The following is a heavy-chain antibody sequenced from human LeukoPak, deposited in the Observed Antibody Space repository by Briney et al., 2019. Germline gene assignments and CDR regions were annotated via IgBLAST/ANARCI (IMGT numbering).Heavy chain of an antibody. D-gene: IGHD3-3*01. CDR1: GVSISSYY. CDR2: IYTSGST. Sequence: SETLSLTCTVSGVSISSYYWSWIRQPAGKGLEWIGRIYTSGSTNYNPSLKSRVTMSVDTSKNQFSLNLRSVTAADTAVYYCARGPPIVGNWFDPWGQGTLVTVSS. J-gene: IGHJ5*02. V-gene: IGHV4-4*07. CDR3: ARGPPIVGNWFDP.